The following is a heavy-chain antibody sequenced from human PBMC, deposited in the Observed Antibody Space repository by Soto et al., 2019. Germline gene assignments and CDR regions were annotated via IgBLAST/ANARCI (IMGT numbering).Heavy chain of an antibody. Sequence: PGGSLRLSCAASGFTFRNYGMNWVRQAPGKGLEWVSYIGIGSNTYYADSVKGRFTISRDNSKNTLYLQMNSLRAEDTSVYYCAKEGGLSGSYYISSSYYFDYWGQGTLVTVSS. V-gene: IGHV3-30*02. D-gene: IGHD1-26*01. CDR3: AKEGGLSGSYYISSSYYFDY. J-gene: IGHJ4*02. CDR2: IGIGSNT. CDR1: GFTFRNYG.